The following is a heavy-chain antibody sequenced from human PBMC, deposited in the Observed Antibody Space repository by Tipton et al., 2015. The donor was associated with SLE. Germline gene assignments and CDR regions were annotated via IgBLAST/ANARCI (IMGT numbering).Heavy chain of an antibody. CDR1: GFTFSTYA. CDR2: ISYDGNNK. Sequence: SLRLSCAASGFTFSTYAIHWVRQAPGKGLEWVAVISYDGNNKYYADSVKGRFIISRDNSKNTLYLQMNSLRVEDTAVYYCARIPSPPAFDIWGQGTMVTVSS. V-gene: IGHV3-30-3*01. CDR3: ARIPSPPAFDI. J-gene: IGHJ3*02.